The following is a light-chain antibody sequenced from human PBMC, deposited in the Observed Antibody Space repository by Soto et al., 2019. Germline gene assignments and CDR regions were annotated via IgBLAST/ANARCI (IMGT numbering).Light chain of an antibody. CDR2: GAS. J-gene: IGKJ1*01. CDR3: QQYNNWPPT. CDR1: QSVSSN. V-gene: IGKV3-15*01. Sequence: EIVMTQSPATLSVSAGERATLSCRASQSVSSNLAWYQQKPGQAPRLLIYGASTRATGIPARFSGSGSGTEFTLTISSLQSEDFAVDCCQQYNNWPPTFGQGTKVEIQ.